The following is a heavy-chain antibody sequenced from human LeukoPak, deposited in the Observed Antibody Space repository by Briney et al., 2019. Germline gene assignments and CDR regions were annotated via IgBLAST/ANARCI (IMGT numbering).Heavy chain of an antibody. CDR1: GFTFSDYY. J-gene: IGHJ4*02. Sequence: PGGSLRLSCAASGFTFSDYYMSWIRQAPGKGLEWVSYISSSGSNIYYADSVKGRFTISRDNAKNSLYLQMNSLRAEDTAVYYCARDECQLTHHFDYWGQGTLVTVSS. CDR3: ARDECQLTHHFDY. CDR2: ISSSGSNI. D-gene: IGHD2-2*01. V-gene: IGHV3-11*01.